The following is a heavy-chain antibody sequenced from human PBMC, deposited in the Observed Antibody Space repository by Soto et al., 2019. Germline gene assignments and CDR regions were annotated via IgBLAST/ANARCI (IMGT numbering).Heavy chain of an antibody. Sequence: GGSLRLSCISSGFTFRTYTMNWVRQAPGKGLEWVSGIRGFSPYTFYAESVKGRFTISRDNAKNSLYLQMNSLRAEDTAVYYCARDRGYDAHDYYYNAMDVWGQGTAVTVSS. V-gene: IGHV3-21*01. CDR2: IRGFSPYT. J-gene: IGHJ6*02. CDR1: GFTFRTYT. D-gene: IGHD3-10*01. CDR3: ARDRGYDAHDYYYNAMDV.